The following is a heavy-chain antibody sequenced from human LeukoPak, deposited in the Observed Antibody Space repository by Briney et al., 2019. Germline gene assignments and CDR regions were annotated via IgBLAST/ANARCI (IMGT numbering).Heavy chain of an antibody. Sequence: PGGSLRLSCAASGFTFSSYSMTWVRQAPGKGLEWVSSISSSSSYIYYADSVKGRFTISRDNAKNSLYLQMNSLRAEDTAVYYCARPRLEGLGFDYWGQGTLVTVSS. CDR2: ISSSSSYI. CDR3: ARPRLEGLGFDY. J-gene: IGHJ4*02. CDR1: GFTFSSYS. D-gene: IGHD3-3*01. V-gene: IGHV3-21*01.